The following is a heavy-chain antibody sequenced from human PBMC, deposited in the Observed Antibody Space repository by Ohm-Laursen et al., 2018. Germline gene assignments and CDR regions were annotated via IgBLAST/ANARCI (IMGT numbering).Heavy chain of an antibody. V-gene: IGHV1-2*02. D-gene: IGHD2-2*01. Sequence: ASVKVSCKASGYTFTGYYIHWVRQAPGQGLEWMGWINPDSGGTKYAQNFQGRVTMTRDTSISTAYMDLSRLRSDDTAVYYCARGPRRILVVPDNWVDSWGHGTLVTVSS. CDR1: GYTFTGYY. J-gene: IGHJ5*01. CDR2: INPDSGGT. CDR3: ARGPRRILVVPDNWVDS.